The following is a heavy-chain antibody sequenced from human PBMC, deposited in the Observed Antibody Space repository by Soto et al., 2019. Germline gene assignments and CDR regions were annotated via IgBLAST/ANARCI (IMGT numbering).Heavy chain of an antibody. CDR1: AYSFTNYW. J-gene: IGHJ5*02. D-gene: IGHD1-1*01. CDR2: IDPSDSYA. CDR3: ARRRSDWNWLDP. Sequence: PGESLKISCKASAYSFTNYWITWVRQTPGKGLEWMGKIDPSDSYANYGPPFQGHVTLSVDKSINTAFLQWNSLDASDTGMYFCARRRSDWNWLDPWGQGTLVTV. V-gene: IGHV5-10-1*01.